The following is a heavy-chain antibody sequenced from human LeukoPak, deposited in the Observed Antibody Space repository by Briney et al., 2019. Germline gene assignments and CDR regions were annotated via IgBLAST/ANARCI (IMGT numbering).Heavy chain of an antibody. CDR1: GGSISTYY. D-gene: IGHD1-26*01. CDR3: ARERGQPSGSYPFDY. Sequence: PSETLSLTCTVSGGSISTYYWNWIRQPPGKGLEWIGYIYHSGSTNYNPSLQSRVTISVDTSKNQFSLNLNSVTAADTAVYYCARERGQPSGSYPFDYWGQGTLVTVSS. CDR2: IYHSGST. J-gene: IGHJ4*02. V-gene: IGHV4-59*01.